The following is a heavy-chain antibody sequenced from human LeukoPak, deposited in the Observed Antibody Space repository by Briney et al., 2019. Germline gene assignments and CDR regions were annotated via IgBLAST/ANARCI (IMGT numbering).Heavy chain of an antibody. J-gene: IGHJ4*02. CDR2: ISSSGSTI. CDR1: GFTFSSYE. CDR3: AKDFRDYGGNSGFDY. Sequence: GGSLRLSCAASGFTFSSYEMNWVRQAPGKGLVWVSYISSSGSTIYYVDYVKGRFTISRDNSKNTLYLQMNSLRAEDTAVYYCAKDFRDYGGNSGFDYWGQGTLVTVSS. D-gene: IGHD4-23*01. V-gene: IGHV3-48*03.